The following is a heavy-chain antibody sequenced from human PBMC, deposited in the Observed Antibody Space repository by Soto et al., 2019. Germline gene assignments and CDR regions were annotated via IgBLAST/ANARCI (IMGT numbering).Heavy chain of an antibody. CDR3: ARVNQLAPKRNAFDI. CDR1: AGTHNRGA. D-gene: IGHD1-1*01. J-gene: IGHJ3*02. Sequence: SQNRRLPWTASAGTHNRGACSCSRQPPGKGLEWIGYIHYSGSSNYNPSLKSRVTMSVDSSKNQFSLELNSLTAADTAVYYCARVNQLAPKRNAFDIWGQGTKVT. V-gene: IGHV4-59*01. CDR2: IHYSGSS.